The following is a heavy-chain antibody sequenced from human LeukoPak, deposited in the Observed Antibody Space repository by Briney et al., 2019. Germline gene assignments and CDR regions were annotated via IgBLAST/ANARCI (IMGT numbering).Heavy chain of an antibody. Sequence: ASVKVSCKASGYTFTSYYMHWVRQAPGQGLEWMGWINPNSGGTNYAQKFQGWVTMTRDTSISTAYMELSRLRSDDTAVYYCARVQQQLVRGGWFDPWGQGTLVTVSS. CDR1: GYTFTSYY. CDR2: INPNSGGT. V-gene: IGHV1-2*04. J-gene: IGHJ5*02. D-gene: IGHD6-13*01. CDR3: ARVQQQLVRGGWFDP.